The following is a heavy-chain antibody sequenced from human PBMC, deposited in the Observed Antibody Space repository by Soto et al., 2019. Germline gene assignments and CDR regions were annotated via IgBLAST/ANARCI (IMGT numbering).Heavy chain of an antibody. J-gene: IGHJ4*02. D-gene: IGHD3-10*01. CDR2: FDPEDGET. CDR1: GYTLTELS. CDR3: ATFVSDYYGSGSYYQTGDY. Sequence: QVQLVQSGAEVKKPGASVKVSCKVSGYTLTELSMHWVRQAPGKGLEWMGGFDPEDGETIYAQKFQGRVTMTEDTSTDTAYMELSSLRSEDTAVYYCATFVSDYYGSGSYYQTGDYWGQGTLVTVSS. V-gene: IGHV1-24*01.